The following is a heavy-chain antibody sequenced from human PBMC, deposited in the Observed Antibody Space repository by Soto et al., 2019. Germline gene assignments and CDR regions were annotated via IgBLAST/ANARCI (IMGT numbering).Heavy chain of an antibody. J-gene: IGHJ3*02. CDR2: IYHGGTT. CDR1: GGSISSCGYS. V-gene: IGHV4-30-2*01. Sequence: SETLFLTCTVSGGSISSCGYSWNWIRQPPGKGLELIGYIYHGGTTYYNPTLKSRVTISLDGSKNQYSLNLRFVTAADTAVYYCARECGGDCLDAFDIWGQGTMVTVSS. CDR3: ARECGGDCLDAFDI. D-gene: IGHD2-21*02.